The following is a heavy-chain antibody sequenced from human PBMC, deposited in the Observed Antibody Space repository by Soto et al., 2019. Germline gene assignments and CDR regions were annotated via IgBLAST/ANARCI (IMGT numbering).Heavy chain of an antibody. CDR1: GFTFSSYA. J-gene: IGHJ4*02. D-gene: IGHD2-15*01. CDR3: AKDIFGYCSGGSCYSGPLDY. Sequence: SLRLSCAASGFTFSSYAMSWVRQAPGKGLEWVSAISGSGGSTYYADSVKGRFTISRDNSKNTLYLQMNSLRAEDTAVYYCAKDIFGYCSGGSCYSGPLDYWGQGTLVTVSS. V-gene: IGHV3-23*01. CDR2: ISGSGGST.